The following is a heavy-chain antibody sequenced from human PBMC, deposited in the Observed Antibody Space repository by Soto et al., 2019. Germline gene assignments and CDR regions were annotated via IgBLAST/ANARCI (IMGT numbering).Heavy chain of an antibody. CDR1: GYTFTGYY. CDR3: ARDFEFRTFQNYFLIY. V-gene: IGHV1-2*02. J-gene: IGHJ4*02. D-gene: IGHD3-3*01. CDR2: INPNSGGT. Sequence: QVQLVQSGAEVKKPGASVKVSCKASGYTFTGYYMHWVRQASGQGLEWMGWINPNSGGTNYAQKFQGRVTMTRDTSISTAYMELSRLRSDDTAVYYCARDFEFRTFQNYFLIYWGQGTLVTVSS.